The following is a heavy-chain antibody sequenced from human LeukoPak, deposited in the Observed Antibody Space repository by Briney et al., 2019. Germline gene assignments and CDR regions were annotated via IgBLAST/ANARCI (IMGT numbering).Heavy chain of an antibody. D-gene: IGHD2-15*01. CDR3: AKVATPRGYCSGGCCYCFDY. CDR2: ISDSGGST. CDR1: GFTFSSYA. Sequence: PGGSLRLSCAASGFTFSSYAMSWVRQAPGKGLEWVSGISDSGGSTFYADSVKGRFTISRDNSKNTLYLQMNSLRAEDTAVYSCAKVATPRGYCSGGCCYCFDYWGQGTRVTVSS. J-gene: IGHJ4*02. V-gene: IGHV3-23*01.